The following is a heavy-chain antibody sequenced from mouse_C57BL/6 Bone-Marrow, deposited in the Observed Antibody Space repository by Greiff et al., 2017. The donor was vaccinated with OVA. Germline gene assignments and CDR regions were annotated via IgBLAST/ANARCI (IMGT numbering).Heavy chain of an antibody. V-gene: IGHV5-17*01. Sequence: EVMLVESGGGLVKPGGSLKLSCAASGFTFSDYGMHWVRQAPEKGLEWVAYISSGSSTIHYADTVKGRFTISRDNAKNTLFLQMTSLRSEDTAMYYCARWGYFDDWGQGTTLTVSS. CDR3: ARWGYFDD. J-gene: IGHJ2*01. CDR2: ISSGSSTI. CDR1: GFTFSDYG.